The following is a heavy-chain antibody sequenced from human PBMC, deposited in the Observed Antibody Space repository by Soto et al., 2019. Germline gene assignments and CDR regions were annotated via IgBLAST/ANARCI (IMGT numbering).Heavy chain of an antibody. Sequence: QVQLVESGGGVVQPGRSLRLSCAASGFTFSSYGMHWVRQAPGKGLEWVAVISYDGSNKYYADSVKGRFTISRDNSKNTLYLQMNSLRAEDTAVYYCEKEEADLYYYYGMDVWGQGTTVTVSS. J-gene: IGHJ6*02. CDR2: ISYDGSNK. V-gene: IGHV3-30*18. CDR3: EKEEADLYYYYGMDV. CDR1: GFTFSSYG.